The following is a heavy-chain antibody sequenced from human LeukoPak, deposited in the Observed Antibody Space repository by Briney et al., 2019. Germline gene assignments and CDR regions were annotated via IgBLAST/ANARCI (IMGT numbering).Heavy chain of an antibody. V-gene: IGHV3-53*04. CDR2: IYSGGST. D-gene: IGHD3-22*01. J-gene: IGHJ3*02. Sequence: PGGSLRLSCAASGFTVSSNYMSWVRQAPGKGLEWVSVIYSGGSTYYADSVKGRFTISRHNSKNTLYLQMNSLRAEDTAVYYCAREYYYDSSPAFDIWSQGTMVTVSS. CDR1: GFTVSSNY. CDR3: AREYYYDSSPAFDI.